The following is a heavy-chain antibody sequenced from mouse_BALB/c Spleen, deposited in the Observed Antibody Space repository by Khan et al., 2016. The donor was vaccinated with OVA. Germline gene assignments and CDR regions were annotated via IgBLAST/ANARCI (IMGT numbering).Heavy chain of an antibody. CDR1: GFSLTGYG. J-gene: IGHJ4*01. CDR2: IWGDGST. V-gene: IGHV2-6-7*01. D-gene: IGHD1-1*01. CDR3: ARVTTVVDAMDY. Sequence: VQLKESGPGLVAPSQSLSITCTVSGFSLTGYGVNWVRQPPGKGLEWLGLIWGDGSTDYNLVLKSRLSISKDKSKSQAFLKMNSLQTDDTARYYCARVTTVVDAMDYWGQGTSVTVSS.